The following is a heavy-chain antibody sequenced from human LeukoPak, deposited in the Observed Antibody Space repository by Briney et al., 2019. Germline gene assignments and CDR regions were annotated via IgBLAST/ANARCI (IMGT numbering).Heavy chain of an antibody. CDR1: GFTFDNYA. CDR3: AKEGALVGATHFHY. Sequence: GGSLRLSCAASGFTFDNYAMSWVRQAPGKGLEWVSAISGGGDYTFYGDSVTGRFTSSRDNSKNTLYLQMNSLRAEDTAVYFCAKEGALVGATHFHYWGQGTLVTVSS. V-gene: IGHV3-23*02. J-gene: IGHJ4*02. D-gene: IGHD1-26*01. CDR2: ISGGGDYT.